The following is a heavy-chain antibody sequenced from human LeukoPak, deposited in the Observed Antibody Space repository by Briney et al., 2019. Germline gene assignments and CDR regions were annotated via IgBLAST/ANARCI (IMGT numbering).Heavy chain of an antibody. J-gene: IGHJ4*02. V-gene: IGHV3-33*01. CDR1: GFTFSSYS. CDR3: ARDGGADY. Sequence: PGGSLRLSCAASGFTFSSYSMHWVRQAPGKGLEWVVFIWFDGRTKYHAGSVKGRFTISRDNSQSTLFLQLTSLTAEDTALYYCARDGGADYWGQGTLVTVSS. D-gene: IGHD3-16*01. CDR2: IWFDGRTK.